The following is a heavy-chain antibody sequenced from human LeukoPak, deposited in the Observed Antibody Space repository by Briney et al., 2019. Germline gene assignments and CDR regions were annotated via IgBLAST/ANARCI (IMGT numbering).Heavy chain of an antibody. D-gene: IGHD6-6*01. CDR1: GFTINPFNHYW. J-gene: IGHJ4*02. V-gene: IGHV3-74*03. Sequence: GGSLRLSCVGSGFTINPFNHYWMHWVRQAPGKGLVWVAHITRAATDTMYADFVKGRFTISRDSAKSSLYLQMNTLRAEDMAFYYCAKALSSSFTGSSWEYWGQGTLVTVSS. CDR2: ITRAATDT. CDR3: AKALSSSFTGSSWEY.